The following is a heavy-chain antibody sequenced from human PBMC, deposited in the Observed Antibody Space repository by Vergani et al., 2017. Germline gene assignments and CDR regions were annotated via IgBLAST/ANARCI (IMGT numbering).Heavy chain of an antibody. CDR3: ARGNXNDGFNSYYYMDV. CDR2: ISGSGGST. CDR1: GFTFSSYA. Sequence: EVQLLESGGGLVQPGGSLELSCAASGFTFSSYAMSWVRQAPGKGLEWVSAISGSGGSTYYADSVKGRFTISRDNSKNTLYLQMNSLRAEDTAVYYCARGNXNDGFNSYYYMDVWGKGTTVTVSS. V-gene: IGHV3-23*01. D-gene: IGHD1-1*01. J-gene: IGHJ6*03.